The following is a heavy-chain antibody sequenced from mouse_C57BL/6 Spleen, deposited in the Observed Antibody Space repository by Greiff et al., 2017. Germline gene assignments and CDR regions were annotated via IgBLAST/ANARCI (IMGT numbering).Heavy chain of an antibody. CDR1: GFNIKDDY. J-gene: IGHJ2*01. D-gene: IGHD2-4*01. CDR3: TRMINYFDY. CDR2: IDPENGAT. Sequence: VQLKESGAELVRPGASVKLSCTASGFNIKDDYMHWVKQRPEQGLEWIGWIDPENGATEYASKFQGKATITADTSSNTAYLQLSSLTSEDTAVYYCTRMINYFDYWGQGTTLTVSS. V-gene: IGHV14-4*01.